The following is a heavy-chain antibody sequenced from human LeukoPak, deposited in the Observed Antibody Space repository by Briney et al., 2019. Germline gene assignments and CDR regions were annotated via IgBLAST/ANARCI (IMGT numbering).Heavy chain of an antibody. CDR2: ISYDGSNK. Sequence: GRSLRLPCAASGFTFSSYGMHWVRQAPGKGLEWVAVISYDGSNKYYADSVKGRFTISRDNSKNTLYLQMNSLRAEDTAVYYCAKDLRTRAIAAAADNWFDPWGQGTLVTVSS. CDR3: AKDLRTRAIAAAADNWFDP. V-gene: IGHV3-30*18. D-gene: IGHD6-13*01. J-gene: IGHJ5*02. CDR1: GFTFSSYG.